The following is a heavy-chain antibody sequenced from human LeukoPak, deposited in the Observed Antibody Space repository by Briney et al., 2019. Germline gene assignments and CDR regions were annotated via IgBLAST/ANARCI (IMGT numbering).Heavy chain of an antibody. V-gene: IGHV3-7*01. Sequence: PGGSLRLSCAASGFIFSTYWATWVRQAPGMGLEWEANIKQDGSEKYYVDSVKGRFTISRDNAKNSLYLQMNSLRAEDTAVYYCARDGFGSIVATMIFDYWGQGTLVTVSS. J-gene: IGHJ4*02. CDR3: ARDGFGSIVATMIFDY. D-gene: IGHD5-12*01. CDR1: GFIFSTYW. CDR2: IKQDGSEK.